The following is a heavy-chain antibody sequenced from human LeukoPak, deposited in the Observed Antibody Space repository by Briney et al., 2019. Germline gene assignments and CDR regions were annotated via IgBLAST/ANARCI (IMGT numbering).Heavy chain of an antibody. CDR2: IYSGGST. D-gene: IGHD6-13*01. CDR1: GFTVSSNY. J-gene: IGHJ5*01. CDR3: ARVSSSWFDY. Sequence: GGSLRLSCAASGFTVSSNYMSWARQAPGKGLEWVSVIYSGGSTYYADSVKGRFAISRDNSKNTLYLQMNSLRAEDTAVYYCARVSSSWFDYWGQGTLVTVSS. V-gene: IGHV3-53*01.